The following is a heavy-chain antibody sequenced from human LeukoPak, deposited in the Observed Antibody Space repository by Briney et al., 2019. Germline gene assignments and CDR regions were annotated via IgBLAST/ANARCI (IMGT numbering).Heavy chain of an antibody. CDR1: GFTFSSYE. D-gene: IGHD6-19*01. V-gene: IGHV3-48*03. J-gene: IGHJ4*02. Sequence: GGSLRLSCAASGFTFSSYEMNWVRQAPGKGLEWVSYISSSGSTIYYADSVKGRFTISRDNAKNSLYLQMNSLRAEDTAVYYCARDRSEDGSGWLDYRGQGTLVTVSS. CDR3: ARDRSEDGSGWLDY. CDR2: ISSSGSTI.